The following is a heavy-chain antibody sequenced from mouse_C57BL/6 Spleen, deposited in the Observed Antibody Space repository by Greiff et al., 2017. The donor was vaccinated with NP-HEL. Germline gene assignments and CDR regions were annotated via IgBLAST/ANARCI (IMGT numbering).Heavy chain of an antibody. J-gene: IGHJ3*01. D-gene: IGHD3-2*02. CDR3: ARDDDSSGFAY. Sequence: EVKLVESEGGLVQPGSSMKLSCTASGFTFSDYYMAWVRQVPEKGLEWVANINYDGSSTYYLDSLKSRFIISRDNAKNILYLQMSSLKSEDTATYYCARDDDSSGFAYWGQGTLVTVSA. CDR2: INYDGSST. CDR1: GFTFSDYY. V-gene: IGHV5-16*01.